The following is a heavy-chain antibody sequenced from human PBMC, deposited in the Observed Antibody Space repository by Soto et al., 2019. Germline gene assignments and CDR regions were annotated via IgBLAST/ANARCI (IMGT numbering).Heavy chain of an antibody. CDR3: ARIWSVSGFTYNWFDP. V-gene: IGHV5-51*01. Sequence: GEALKISCNGSGYSFTSYWIAWVRQMPGKGLEWMGIIYPGDSDTRYSPSFQGQVTISADKSISTAYLQWSSLKASDTAMYYCARIWSVSGFTYNWFDPWGQGTLVTVSS. CDR2: IYPGDSDT. J-gene: IGHJ5*02. D-gene: IGHD6-19*01. CDR1: GYSFTSYW.